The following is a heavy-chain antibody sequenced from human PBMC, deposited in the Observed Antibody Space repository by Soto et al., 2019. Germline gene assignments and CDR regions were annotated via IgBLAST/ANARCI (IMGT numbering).Heavy chain of an antibody. V-gene: IGHV3-23*01. Sequence: GGSLRLSCAASVFTFNSYAMTWVRQAPGKGLEWVSAIGVSGDSTYYADSVRGRFTISRDNSKNTVYLQMNRLTAEDTAVYYCANVMILLFTEWSTLDDPWGQGTLVTVSS. CDR3: ANVMILLFTEWSTLDDP. CDR1: VFTFNSYA. J-gene: IGHJ5*02. D-gene: IGHD3-3*01. CDR2: IGVSGDST.